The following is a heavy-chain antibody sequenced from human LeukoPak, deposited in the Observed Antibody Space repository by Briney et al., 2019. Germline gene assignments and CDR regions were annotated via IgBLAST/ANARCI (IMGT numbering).Heavy chain of an antibody. CDR2: IYYSGSI. CDR1: GGSISSGGYY. CDR3: ARVRMSAFYYSSDY. D-gene: IGHD3-22*01. V-gene: IGHV4-31*03. Sequence: SETLSLTCNVSGGSISSGGYYWSWVRQYPGKGLEWIGYIYYSGSIYYNPSLKSRVSIAVDTSKDQFSLKLSLVTAADTAVYYCARVRMSAFYYSSDYWGQGTLVTVSP. J-gene: IGHJ4*02.